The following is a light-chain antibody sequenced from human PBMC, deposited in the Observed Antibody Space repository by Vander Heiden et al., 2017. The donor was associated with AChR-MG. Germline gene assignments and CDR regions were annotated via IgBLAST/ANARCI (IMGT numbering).Light chain of an antibody. CDR2: WAS. V-gene: IGKV4-1*01. J-gene: IGKJ1*01. CDR1: QSVLYSSSNKNY. Sequence: DIVMTQSPATLAVSLGERVTINCKSSQSVLYSSSNKNYLAWYQQKPGQPPKLLIYWASTRESGVPDRFSGSGSGTDFTLTISSLQAEDVAVYYCQQDDSTPLTFGQGTKVEIK. CDR3: QQDDSTPLT.